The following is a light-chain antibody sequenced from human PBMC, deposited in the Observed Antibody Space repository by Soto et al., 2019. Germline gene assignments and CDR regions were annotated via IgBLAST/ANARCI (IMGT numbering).Light chain of an antibody. CDR3: QQYNDYQYT. CDR2: KAT. CDR1: QSITTW. Sequence: DIEMTQSPSTLSASVGDRVTITCRASQSITTWLAWYQQKPGKAPKLPIYKATNVQTGVPSRFSGSGSGTEFSLTISSLQPEDFAIYYCQQYNDYQYTFGQGTKLEIK. V-gene: IGKV1-5*03. J-gene: IGKJ2*01.